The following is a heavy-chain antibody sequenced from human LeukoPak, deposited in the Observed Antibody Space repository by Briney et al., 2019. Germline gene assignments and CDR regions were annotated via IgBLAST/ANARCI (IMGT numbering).Heavy chain of an antibody. CDR1: GFTFSSHW. Sequence: QPGGSLRLSCAASGFTFSSHWMHWVRQAPGKGPVWVSRINIEGSMTEYADSVKGRFTMSRDNAKNTLYLQMNSLRVEDTAVYYCARVIVGATGIDYWGQGTLVTVSS. V-gene: IGHV3-74*01. J-gene: IGHJ4*02. D-gene: IGHD1-26*01. CDR2: INIEGSMT. CDR3: ARVIVGATGIDY.